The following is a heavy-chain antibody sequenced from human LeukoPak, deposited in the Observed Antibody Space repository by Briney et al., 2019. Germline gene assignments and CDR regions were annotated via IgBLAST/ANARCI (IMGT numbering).Heavy chain of an antibody. D-gene: IGHD2-2*02. Sequence: SVKVSCKASGYTFTGYYMHWVRQAPGQGLEWMGRIIPILGIANYAQKFQGRVTITADKSTSTAYMELSSLRSEDTAVYYCARDYVVVPAAIPPWFDPWGQGTLVTVSS. J-gene: IGHJ5*02. V-gene: IGHV1-69*04. CDR2: IIPILGIA. CDR3: ARDYVVVPAAIPPWFDP. CDR1: GYTFTGYY.